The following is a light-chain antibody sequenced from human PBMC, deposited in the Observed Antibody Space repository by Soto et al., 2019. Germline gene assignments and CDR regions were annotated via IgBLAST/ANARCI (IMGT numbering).Light chain of an antibody. J-gene: IGKJ1*01. V-gene: IGKV3-11*01. CDR1: QSINSD. CDR3: QQRSNWPSIT. Sequence: EVGMTQSAATLSVSPGERVILSCRASQSINSDLAWYQQKPGQAPRFLIYGASTRATGIPARFSGSGSGTDFTLTINSLEPEDFAVYYCQQRSNWPSITFGQGTKVDIK. CDR2: GAS.